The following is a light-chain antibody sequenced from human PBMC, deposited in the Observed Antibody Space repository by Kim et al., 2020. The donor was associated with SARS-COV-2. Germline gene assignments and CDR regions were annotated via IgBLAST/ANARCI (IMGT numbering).Light chain of an antibody. V-gene: IGLV3-1*01. CDR1: GLQNKY. J-gene: IGLJ2*01. CDR2: HDM. CDR3: QACGSGAVF. Sequence: VSTGQTANITCTGDGLQNKYGSWYQQNPGQAPLLVIYHDMKRRSGNRERCSSSNLGNTPTLTSSETQAVDEADYYFQACGSGAVFFGGGTQLTVL.